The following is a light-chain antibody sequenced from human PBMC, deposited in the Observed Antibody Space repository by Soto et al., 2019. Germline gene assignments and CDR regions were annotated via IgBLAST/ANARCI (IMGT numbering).Light chain of an antibody. CDR2: GAS. Sequence: DIQMTQSPSSLSASVGDRVTITCQASQDISNYLNWYQQIPGQAPKLLIYGASNLETGVQSRFSGSASGTDFSFTISSLQPEDIATYYCQQYDNLPFTFGPGTKVDIK. J-gene: IGKJ3*01. V-gene: IGKV1-33*01. CDR1: QDISNY. CDR3: QQYDNLPFT.